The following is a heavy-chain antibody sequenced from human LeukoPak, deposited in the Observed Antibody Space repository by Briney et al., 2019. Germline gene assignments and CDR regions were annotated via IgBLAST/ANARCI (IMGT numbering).Heavy chain of an antibody. Sequence: SETLSLTCAVSGGSSRDFSDYYWTWIRQPPGKGLEWIGYIYYSGSTYYNPSLKSRVTISVDTSKNQFSLKLSSVTAADTAVYYCAREFRPEWFGELYFDYWGQGTLVTVSS. CDR2: IYYSGST. V-gene: IGHV4-59*12. J-gene: IGHJ4*02. CDR1: GGSSRDFSDYY. D-gene: IGHD3-10*01. CDR3: AREFRPEWFGELYFDY.